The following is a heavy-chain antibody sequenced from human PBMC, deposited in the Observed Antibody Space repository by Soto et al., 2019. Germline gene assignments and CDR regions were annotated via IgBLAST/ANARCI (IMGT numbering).Heavy chain of an antibody. J-gene: IGHJ4*02. CDR2: IRSKAYGGTP. CDR1: GFTFGDYA. V-gene: IGHV3-49*03. D-gene: IGHD6-13*01. Sequence: GSLRLSCTASGFTFGDYAMTWFRQAPGKGLEWVGFIRSKAYGGTPEYAASVKGRFTFSRDDSNSIAYLHMNSLKTEDTAVYYCTRFPTTSSWYRYYFDYWGQGTLVTV. CDR3: TRFPTTSSWYRYYFDY.